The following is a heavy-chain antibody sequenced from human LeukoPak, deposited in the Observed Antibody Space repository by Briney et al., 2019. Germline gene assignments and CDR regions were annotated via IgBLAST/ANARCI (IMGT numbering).Heavy chain of an antibody. Sequence: ASVKVSCKASGGPFSSYAISWVRQAPGQGLEWMGGILPIFGTAKYAQKFQGRVTITADESTSTAYMELSSLRSEDTAVYYCARSLASGSYQTAAHYYYYGMDVWGQGTTVTVSS. D-gene: IGHD1-26*01. CDR3: ARSLASGSYQTAAHYYYYGMDV. J-gene: IGHJ6*02. CDR2: ILPIFGTA. CDR1: GGPFSSYA. V-gene: IGHV1-69*13.